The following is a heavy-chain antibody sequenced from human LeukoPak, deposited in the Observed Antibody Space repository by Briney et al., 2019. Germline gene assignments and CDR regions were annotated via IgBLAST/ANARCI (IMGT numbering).Heavy chain of an antibody. V-gene: IGHV3-23*01. J-gene: IGHJ6*03. D-gene: IGHD4-11*01. CDR2: ISGSGGST. CDR1: GFTFSSYA. Sequence: GGSLRLSCAASGFTFSSYAMSWVRQAPGKGLEWVSAISGSGGSTYYADSVKGRFTISRDNSKNTLYLQMNSLRAEDTAVYYCAKDIGWAVTRDRMDVWGKGTTVTVSS. CDR3: AKDIGWAVTRDRMDV.